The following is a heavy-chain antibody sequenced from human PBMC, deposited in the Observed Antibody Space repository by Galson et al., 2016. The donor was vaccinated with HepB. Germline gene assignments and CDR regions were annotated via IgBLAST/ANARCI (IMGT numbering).Heavy chain of an antibody. V-gene: IGHV3-13*01. CDR1: GFTFSTHD. Sequence: SLRLSCAASGFTFSTHDLHWVRQATGKGLEWVSAIGRGSDTYYSGTVKGRFFISREDAKNSLYLQMNNLRAGDTAMYYCAREVRDGYKSDNWFFDLWGRGTLVTVSS. CDR2: IGRGSDT. D-gene: IGHD5-24*01. J-gene: IGHJ2*01. CDR3: AREVRDGYKSDNWFFDL.